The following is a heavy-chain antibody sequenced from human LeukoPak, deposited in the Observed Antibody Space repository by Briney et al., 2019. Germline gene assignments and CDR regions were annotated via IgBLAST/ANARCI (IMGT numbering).Heavy chain of an antibody. J-gene: IGHJ4*02. Sequence: ASVKVSCKASGYIFTNYDINWVRQATGQGLEWMRWMNPNSGNTGFAQKFQGRVTMTRNTSKSTAYMELSSLTSEDWAVYYCARARGYSYGYSDYWGQGTLVTVSS. V-gene: IGHV1-8*01. CDR2: MNPNSGNT. D-gene: IGHD5-18*01. CDR3: ARARGYSYGYSDY. CDR1: GYIFTNYD.